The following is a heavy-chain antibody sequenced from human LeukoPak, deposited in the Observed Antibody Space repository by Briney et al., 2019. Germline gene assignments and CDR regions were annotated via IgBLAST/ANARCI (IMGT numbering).Heavy chain of an antibody. J-gene: IGHJ4*02. CDR3: ARETILAVSGDF. CDR2: ISSNSNTM. D-gene: IGHD6-19*01. CDR1: GFTFNINN. V-gene: IGHV3-48*01. Sequence: GGSLRLSCAASGFTFNINNMNWVRQAQGKGLEWGSYISSNSNTMYYADSVKGRFTISRDNAKNSLYLQMNSLGADATAVYYCARETILAVSGDFWGQGTLVTVSS.